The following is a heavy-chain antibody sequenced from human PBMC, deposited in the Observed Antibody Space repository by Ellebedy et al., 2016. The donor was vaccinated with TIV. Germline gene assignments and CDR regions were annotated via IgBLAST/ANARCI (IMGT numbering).Heavy chain of an antibody. V-gene: IGHV3-74*01. J-gene: IGHJ4*02. CDR2: INPEETTT. CDR3: VRDLHGYNDQ. Sequence: PGGSLRLSCAGSGFYWMHWVRQAPGKGLVWVSRINPEETTTNYADSVRGRFPISRDIAKNTVYLQMNRLRVEDTAVYYCVRDLHGYNDQWGQGTLVTVSS. D-gene: IGHD3-10*01. CDR1: GFYW.